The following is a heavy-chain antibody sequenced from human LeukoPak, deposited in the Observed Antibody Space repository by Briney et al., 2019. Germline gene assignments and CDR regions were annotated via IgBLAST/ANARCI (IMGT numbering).Heavy chain of an antibody. CDR3: ARDLRVTTLHTFDY. CDR1: GYTFTNYV. V-gene: IGHV1-3*03. CDR2: INAGNGNT. J-gene: IGHJ4*02. Sequence: ASVKVSCKASGYTFTNYVIHWVRQAPGQRLEWMGWINAGNGNTKYSQEFQGRVTITRDTSASTAYMELSSLRSEDMAVYYCARDLRVTTLHTFDYWGQGTLVTVSS. D-gene: IGHD4-17*01.